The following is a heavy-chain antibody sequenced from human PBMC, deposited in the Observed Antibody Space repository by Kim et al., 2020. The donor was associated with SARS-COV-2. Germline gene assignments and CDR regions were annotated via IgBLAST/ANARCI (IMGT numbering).Heavy chain of an antibody. D-gene: IGHD3-3*01. J-gene: IGHJ6*03. Sequence: SETLSLTCTVSGGSISSHYWSWIRQPPGKGLEWIGYIYYSGRTNYNPSLKSRVTISVDTSKNQFSLKLSSVTAADTAVYYCAGNYYDFLSGSFYSMDLWG. V-gene: IGHV4-59*08. CDR3: AGNYYDFLSGSFYSMDL. CDR2: IYYSGRT. CDR1: GGSISSHY.